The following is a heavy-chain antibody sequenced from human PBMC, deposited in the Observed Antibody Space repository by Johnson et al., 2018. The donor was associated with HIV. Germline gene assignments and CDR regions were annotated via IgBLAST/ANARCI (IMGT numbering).Heavy chain of an antibody. CDR1: GFTFSSYA. Sequence: VQLVESGGGVVQPGRSLRLSCAASGFTFSSYAMHWVRQAPGKGLEWVSAIGTAGDTYYPGSVKGRFTISRDNSKNTLYLQMNSLRAEDTALYYCARRAFEWELPGGAFDIWGQGTMVTVSS. CDR3: ARRAFEWELPGGAFDI. CDR2: IGTAGDT. J-gene: IGHJ3*02. D-gene: IGHD1-26*01. V-gene: IGHV3-13*01.